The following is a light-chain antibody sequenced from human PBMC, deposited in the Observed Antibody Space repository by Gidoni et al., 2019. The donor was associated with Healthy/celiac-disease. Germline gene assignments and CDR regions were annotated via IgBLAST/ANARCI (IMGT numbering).Light chain of an antibody. J-gene: IGKJ3*01. V-gene: IGKV1-9*01. CDR2: AAS. Sequence: DIQLTQSPSFLSASVGDRVTITFRASPGISSYLAWYQQKPGKAPKLMIYAASTLQGGVPSSFRGSGSGTEFTLTISSLQPEDFATYYCQQLSSSPLTFGPGTKVDIK. CDR3: QQLSSSPLT. CDR1: PGISSY.